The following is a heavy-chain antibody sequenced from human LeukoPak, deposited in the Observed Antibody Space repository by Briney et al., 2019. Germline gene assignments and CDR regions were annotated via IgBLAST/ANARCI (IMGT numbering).Heavy chain of an antibody. CDR1: GGSFSGYY. CDR2: INHSGST. CDR3: ARGSVSSGDAFDI. V-gene: IGHV4-34*01. D-gene: IGHD6-19*01. J-gene: IGHJ3*02. Sequence: SETLSLTCAVYGGSFSGYYWNWIRQPPGKGLEWIGEINHSGSTNYNPSLKSRVTISVDTSKNQFSLKLSSVTAADTAVYYCARGSVSSGDAFDIWGQGTMVTVSS.